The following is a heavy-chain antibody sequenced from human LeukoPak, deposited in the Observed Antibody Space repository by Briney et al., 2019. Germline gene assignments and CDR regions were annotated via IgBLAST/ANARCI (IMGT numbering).Heavy chain of an antibody. CDR2: IYSGGST. CDR1: GFTVSSSY. D-gene: IGHD6-6*01. V-gene: IGHV3-53*01. CDR3: ARDRIAARSDY. J-gene: IGHJ4*02. Sequence: GGSLRLSCAASGFTVSSSYMTWVRQAPGKGLEWVSVIYSGGSTYYADSVKGRFTISRDNAKNSLYLQMNSLRAEDTAVYYCARDRIAARSDYWGQGTLVTVSS.